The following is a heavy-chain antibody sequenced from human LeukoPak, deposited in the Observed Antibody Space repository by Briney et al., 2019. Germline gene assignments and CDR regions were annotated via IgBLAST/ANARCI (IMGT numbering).Heavy chain of an antibody. CDR1: GGSISSYY. Sequence: SETLSLTCTVSGGSISSYYWSWIRQPPGKGLEWIGYIYHSGSTYYNPSLKSRVTISVDRSKNQFSLKLSSVTAADTAVYYCARARGVVITRAFDIWGQGTMVTVSS. D-gene: IGHD3-3*01. CDR3: ARARGVVITRAFDI. CDR2: IYHSGST. J-gene: IGHJ3*02. V-gene: IGHV4-59*12.